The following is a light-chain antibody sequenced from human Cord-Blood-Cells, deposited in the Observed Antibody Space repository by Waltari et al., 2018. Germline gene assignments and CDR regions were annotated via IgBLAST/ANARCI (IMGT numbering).Light chain of an antibody. J-gene: IGKJ1*01. CDR1: QIVSSN. CDR3: QQYNNWWK. Sequence: EIVMTQSPPTLSVSPGERATLSCRARQIVSSNLAWYQQKPGQAPRLLIYGAYTRATGIPARFRGSGAGTEFTLTISSLQSEDFAVYYCQQYNNWWKFGEGTKVEI. CDR2: GAY. V-gene: IGKV3-15*01.